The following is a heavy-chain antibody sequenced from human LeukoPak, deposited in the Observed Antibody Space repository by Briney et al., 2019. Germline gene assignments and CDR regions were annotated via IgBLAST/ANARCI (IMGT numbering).Heavy chain of an antibody. CDR3: AKGSIAVDPLRYYYYGMDV. V-gene: IGHV3-30*18. D-gene: IGHD6-19*01. J-gene: IGHJ6*02. CDR2: ISYDGSNK. CDR1: GFTFSSYG. Sequence: GRSLRLSCAASGFTFSSYGMHWVRQAPGKGLEWVAVISYDGSNKYYADFVKGRFTISRDNSKNTLYLQMNSLRAEDTAVYYCAKGSIAVDPLRYYYYGMDVWGQGTTVTVSS.